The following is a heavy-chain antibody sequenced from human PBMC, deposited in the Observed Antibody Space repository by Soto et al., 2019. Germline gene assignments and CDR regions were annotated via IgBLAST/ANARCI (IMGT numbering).Heavy chain of an antibody. V-gene: IGHV1-8*01. Sequence: QVQLVQSGAEVKKPGASVKVSCKASGYTFTSYDINWVRQATGQGLEWMGWMNPNSGNTGYAQKFQARVTMTRNTSISTAYMELSSLRSEDTAVYYCARGKGIAVAGWDYSDYWGQGTLVTVSS. CDR1: GYTFTSYD. D-gene: IGHD6-19*01. CDR3: ARGKGIAVAGWDYSDY. J-gene: IGHJ4*02. CDR2: MNPNSGNT.